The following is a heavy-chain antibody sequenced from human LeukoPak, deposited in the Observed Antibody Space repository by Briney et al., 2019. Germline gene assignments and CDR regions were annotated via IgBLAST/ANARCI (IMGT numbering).Heavy chain of an antibody. CDR1: GYTFTSYG. CDR3: ARVGVYSSSWGNYYYYMDV. Sequence: ASVKVSCKASGYTFTSYGISWVRQAPGQGLEWMGWISAYNGNTNYAQKLQGRVTMTTDTSTSTAYMELRSLRSDDTAVYYCARVGVYSSSWGNYYYYMDVWGKGTTVTVSS. J-gene: IGHJ6*03. CDR2: ISAYNGNT. D-gene: IGHD6-13*01. V-gene: IGHV1-18*01.